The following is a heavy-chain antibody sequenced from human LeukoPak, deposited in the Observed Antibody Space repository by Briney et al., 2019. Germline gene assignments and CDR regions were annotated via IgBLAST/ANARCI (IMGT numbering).Heavy chain of an antibody. CDR2: IIDSGGST. V-gene: IGHV3-23*01. CDR1: GFTFSSYA. CDR3: AKAARNYYDSSGYFFSPDY. J-gene: IGHJ4*02. Sequence: GGSLRLSCAASGFTFSSYAMSWVRQPPGKGLEWVSAIIDSGGSTYYADSVKGQFTISRDNSKNTLYLQMNSLRAEDTAVYYCAKAARNYYDSSGYFFSPDYWGQGTLVTVPS. D-gene: IGHD3-22*01.